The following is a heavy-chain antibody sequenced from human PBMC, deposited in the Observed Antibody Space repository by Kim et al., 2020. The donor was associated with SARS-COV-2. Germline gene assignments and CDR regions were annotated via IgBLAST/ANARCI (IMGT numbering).Heavy chain of an antibody. V-gene: IGHV3-11*01. CDR1: GFTFSDYY. CDR2: ISSSGSTI. Sequence: GGSLRLSCAASGFTFSDYYMSWIRQAPGKGLEWVSYISSSGSTIYYADSVKGRFTISRDNAKNSLYLQMNSLRAEDTAVYYCARDSFTPSYYYDSSGYYYFDYWGQGTLVTVSS. D-gene: IGHD3-22*01. CDR3: ARDSFTPSYYYDSSGYYYFDY. J-gene: IGHJ4*02.